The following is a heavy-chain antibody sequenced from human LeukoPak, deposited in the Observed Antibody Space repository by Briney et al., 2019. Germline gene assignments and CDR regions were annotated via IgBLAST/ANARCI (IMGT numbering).Heavy chain of an antibody. J-gene: IGHJ4*02. CDR3: ASLLNVAGYSGYDSDY. CDR2: INHSGST. V-gene: IGHV4-34*01. CDR1: GGSFSGYY. D-gene: IGHD5-12*01. Sequence: PSETLSLTCAVYGGSFSGYYWSWIRQPPGKGLEWIGEINHSGSTNYNPSVKSRVTMSVDTSKNQFSLRLSSVTAADTAVYYCASLLNVAGYSGYDSDYWGQGTLVTVSS.